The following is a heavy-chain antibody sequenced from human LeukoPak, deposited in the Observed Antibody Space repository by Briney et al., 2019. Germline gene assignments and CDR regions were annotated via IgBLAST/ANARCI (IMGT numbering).Heavy chain of an antibody. D-gene: IGHD5-24*01. CDR1: VGSINSGDYY. CDR2: IYYSGST. CDR3: ARGLIRDGSLYFDY. V-gene: IGHV4-39*07. J-gene: IGHJ4*02. Sequence: SETLSLTRTVSVGSINSGDYYWVWIRQPPGKRLEWIGSIYYSGSTSYNPSLKSRVTISVDTSKNQFSLKLSSVTAADTAVYYCARGLIRDGSLYFDYWGQGTLVTVSS.